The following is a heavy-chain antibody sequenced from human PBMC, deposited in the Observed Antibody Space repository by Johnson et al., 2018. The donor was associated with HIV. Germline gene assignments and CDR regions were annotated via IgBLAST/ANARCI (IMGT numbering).Heavy chain of an antibody. CDR1: GFTFCNAW. CDR2: INGDGSTT. Sequence: VQLEESGGGLVKPGGSLRLSFAASGFTFCNAWMSWVRQGPGKGLVWVSRINGDGSTTSYADSVKGRFTISRDNAKNTLYLQMNRLRAEDTAVYYCALSGGAAAYDAFDIWGQGTMVTVSS. V-gene: IGHV3-74*02. CDR3: ALSGGAAAYDAFDI. D-gene: IGHD6-13*01. J-gene: IGHJ3*02.